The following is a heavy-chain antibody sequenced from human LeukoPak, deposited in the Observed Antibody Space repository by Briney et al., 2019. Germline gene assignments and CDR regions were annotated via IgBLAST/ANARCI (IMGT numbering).Heavy chain of an antibody. J-gene: IGHJ4*02. Sequence: GGSLRLSCAASGFTFTNYAMSWVRQAPGKGLEWVSALSASGGSTYYADSVKGRFTISRDNSKNMLYLQMNSLRAEDAAVYYCAKSIVGVSGFGYWGQGALVTVSS. CDR3: AKSIVGVSGFGY. CDR1: GFTFTNYA. V-gene: IGHV3-23*01. CDR2: LSASGGST. D-gene: IGHD1-26*01.